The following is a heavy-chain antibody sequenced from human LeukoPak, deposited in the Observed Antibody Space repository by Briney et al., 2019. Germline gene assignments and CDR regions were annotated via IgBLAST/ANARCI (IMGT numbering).Heavy chain of an antibody. D-gene: IGHD2-21*02. CDR2: IYYSGIT. Sequence: SETLSLTCTVSDGSITRSSYYWGWIPQTPGEGLDWIGSIYYSGITYYNPSLQGRVTMSVDTSKNQFSLKLNSVTVADTAVYYCARLRVTTGFDYWDQGIPVTVSS. V-gene: IGHV4-39*01. CDR3: ARLRVTTGFDY. J-gene: IGHJ4*02. CDR1: DGSITRSSYY.